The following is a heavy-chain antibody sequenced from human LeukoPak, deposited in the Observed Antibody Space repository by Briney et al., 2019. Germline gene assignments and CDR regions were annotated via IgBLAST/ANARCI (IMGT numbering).Heavy chain of an antibody. Sequence: SETLSLTCTVSGGSITSYGYYWGWIRQPPGKGLEWIGTIYSSGTTYYNPSLKKRVTISVDTSKNQFSLKLSSVIAADTAVYYCARLWSTDCSGGSCPHQPNYWGQGTLVTVSS. CDR3: ARLWSTDCSGGSCPHQPNY. CDR1: GGSITSYGYY. CDR2: IYSSGTT. V-gene: IGHV4-39*01. D-gene: IGHD2-15*01. J-gene: IGHJ4*02.